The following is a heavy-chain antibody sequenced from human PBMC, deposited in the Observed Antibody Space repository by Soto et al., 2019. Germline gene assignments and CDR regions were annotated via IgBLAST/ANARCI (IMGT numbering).Heavy chain of an antibody. CDR3: ARNDHGGNPFFAN. Sequence: SETPSLTFSVSGGSLSGYYWSWIRQPPGKGLEWIGYIYYSGNTNYNPSLKSRVTMSVDTSKNQVSLKLSSVTAADTAVYYCARNDHGGNPFFANWGQGTLVTVS. V-gene: IGHV4-59*01. D-gene: IGHD4-17*01. J-gene: IGHJ4*02. CDR1: GGSLSGYY. CDR2: IYYSGNT.